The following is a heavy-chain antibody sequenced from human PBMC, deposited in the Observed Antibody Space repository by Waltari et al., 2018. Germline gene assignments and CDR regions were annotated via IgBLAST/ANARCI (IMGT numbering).Heavy chain of an antibody. J-gene: IGHJ1*01. CDR1: GYTFTKYA. Sequence: QVQLVQSGAEVKKPGASVKISCKASGYTFTKYALHWVRQAPGQRLEWMGRINPGKGNATDPKNFQGRVSITSDTAASAVYLEMSSLRSEDTAVYYCASAPAKYCAGGGCPEYYQHWGQGSLVTVTS. CDR3: ASAPAKYCAGGGCPEYYQH. D-gene: IGHD2-8*02. CDR2: INPGKGNA. V-gene: IGHV1-3*01.